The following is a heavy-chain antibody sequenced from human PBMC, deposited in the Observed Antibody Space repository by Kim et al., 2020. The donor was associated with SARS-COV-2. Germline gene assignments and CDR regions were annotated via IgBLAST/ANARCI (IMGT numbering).Heavy chain of an antibody. CDR3: VSTMVRGVIIPLEY. V-gene: IGHV3-72*01. J-gene: IGHJ4*02. D-gene: IGHD3-10*01. Sequence: VASVKGRFSISRDDSKNSLYLQMNSLKTEDTAVYYCVSTMVRGVIIPLEYWGKGTLVTVSS.